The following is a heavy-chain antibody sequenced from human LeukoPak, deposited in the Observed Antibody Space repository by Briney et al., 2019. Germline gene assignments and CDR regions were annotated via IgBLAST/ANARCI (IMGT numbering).Heavy chain of an antibody. CDR3: ARDPFGVGNFDY. D-gene: IGHD1-1*01. CDR2: INPNSGGT. Sequence: ASVKVSCKASGYTFTGYYMHWVRQAPGQGLEWMGWINPNSGGTNYAQKFQDRVTMTRDTSISTAYMELSRLRSDDTAVYYCARDPFGVGNFDYWGQGTLVTVSS. J-gene: IGHJ4*02. CDR1: GYTFTGYY. V-gene: IGHV1-2*02.